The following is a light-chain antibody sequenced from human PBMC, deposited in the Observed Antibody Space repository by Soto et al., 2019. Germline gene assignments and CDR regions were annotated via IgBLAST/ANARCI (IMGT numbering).Light chain of an antibody. Sequence: DIQMSPFPATLAPSXCGGVTIPWASQSISSCLDWYQQKPGKAPKLLIYEASSLKSGVPSRFSGSGSGTEFTLTISSLQPDDFATYYCQQCYSYSVAFGGGTKVDIK. V-gene: IGKV1-5*03. CDR2: EAS. CDR1: QSISSC. J-gene: IGKJ4*02. CDR3: QQCYSYSVA.